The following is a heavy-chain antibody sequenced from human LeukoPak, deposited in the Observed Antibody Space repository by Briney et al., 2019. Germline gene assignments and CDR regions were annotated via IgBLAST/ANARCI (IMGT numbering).Heavy chain of an antibody. CDR3: AGHHPRNTVDF. Sequence: PSETLSLTCTVSGGSISSYYWSWIRQPPGKGLEWIAYFSDIGSINYNPSLKSRVTISLDTSKNQFSLKLSSVTAADTAVYYCAGHHPRNTVDFWGQGTLVTVSS. CDR1: GGSISSYY. D-gene: IGHD2/OR15-2a*01. J-gene: IGHJ4*02. V-gene: IGHV4-59*08. CDR2: FSDIGSI.